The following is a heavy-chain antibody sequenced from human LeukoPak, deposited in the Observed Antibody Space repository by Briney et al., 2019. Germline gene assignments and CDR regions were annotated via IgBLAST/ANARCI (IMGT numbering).Heavy chain of an antibody. CDR3: ARVVGFYDSSAFDL. Sequence: SETLSLTCTVSGGSISSYYWSWIRQPPGKGLEWIGYVYYTGSINYNPSLNSRVTMSIDTSKNQFSLRLSSVTAADTAVYYCARVVGFYDSSAFDLWGQGTLVTVSS. V-gene: IGHV4-59*01. J-gene: IGHJ5*02. CDR2: VYYTGSI. CDR1: GGSISSYY. D-gene: IGHD3-22*01.